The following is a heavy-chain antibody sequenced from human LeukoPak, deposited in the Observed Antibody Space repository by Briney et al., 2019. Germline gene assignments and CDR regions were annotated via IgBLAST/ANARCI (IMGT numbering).Heavy chain of an antibody. J-gene: IGHJ4*02. CDR3: AKALGGYRNYYFDY. CDR1: GFTFSSYD. Sequence: PGGSLRLSCAASGFTFSSYDMSWVRQAPGRGLEWVSTMGGSTGRTYYADSVKGRFTISRDNPKNTLYLQMNSLRAEDTAVYYCAKALGGYRNYYFDYWGQGTLVTVSS. CDR2: MGGSTGRT. D-gene: IGHD5-18*01. V-gene: IGHV3-23*01.